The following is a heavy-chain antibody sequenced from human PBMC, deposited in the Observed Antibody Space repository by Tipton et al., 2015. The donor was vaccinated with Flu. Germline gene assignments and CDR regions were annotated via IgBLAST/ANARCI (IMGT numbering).Heavy chain of an antibody. CDR2: IYHSGST. Sequence: TLSLTCAVSGGSISSSNWWSWVRQPPGKGLEWIGEIYHSGSTNYNPSLKSRVTISVDTSKNQFSLKLSSMTAADTAVYYCARGQGNSGWRYFDYWGQGTLVTVSS. V-gene: IGHV4-4*02. CDR3: ARGQGNSGWRYFDY. J-gene: IGHJ4*02. D-gene: IGHD6-19*01. CDR1: GGSISSSNW.